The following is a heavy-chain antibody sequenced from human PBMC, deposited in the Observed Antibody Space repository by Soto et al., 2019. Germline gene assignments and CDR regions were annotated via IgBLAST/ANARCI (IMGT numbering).Heavy chain of an antibody. Sequence: QVQLVQSGAEVKKPGASVKVSCKASGYTFTSYGISWVRQAPGQGLEWMGWISAYNGNTNYAQKLQGRVTMTTDTTTSTAYMELRSLRSDDTAVYYWARGWPGGFGPPRYGMDVWGQGTTVTVSS. CDR1: GYTFTSYG. CDR3: ARGWPGGFGPPRYGMDV. J-gene: IGHJ6*02. D-gene: IGHD3-10*01. V-gene: IGHV1-18*01. CDR2: ISAYNGNT.